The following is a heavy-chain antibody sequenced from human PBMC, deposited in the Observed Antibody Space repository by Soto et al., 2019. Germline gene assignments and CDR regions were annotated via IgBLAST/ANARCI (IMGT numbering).Heavy chain of an antibody. CDR3: ARERATIAVAGSYYFDY. CDR1: GFTFSSYA. CDR2: ISYDGSNK. V-gene: IGHV3-30-3*01. D-gene: IGHD6-19*01. J-gene: IGHJ4*02. Sequence: QVQLVESGGGVVQPGRSLRLSCAASGFTFSSYAMHWVRQAPGKGLEWVAVISYDGSNKYYADSVKGRFTISRDNSKNTLYLQMNSLRAEDTAVYYCARERATIAVAGSYYFDYWGQGTLVTVSS.